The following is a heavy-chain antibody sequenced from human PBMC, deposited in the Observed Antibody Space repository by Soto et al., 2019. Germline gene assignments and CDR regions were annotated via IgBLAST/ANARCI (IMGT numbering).Heavy chain of an antibody. CDR3: AKTPKMVAGPDIYYYGMDV. J-gene: IGHJ6*02. D-gene: IGHD6-19*01. CDR1: GFTFDDYA. Sequence: GGSLRLSCAASGFTFDDYAMHWVRQAPGKGLEWVSGISWNSGSTYYADSVKGRFTISRDNSKNTLYLQMNSLRAEDTAVYYCAKTPKMVAGPDIYYYGMDVWGQGTTVTVSS. CDR2: ISWNSGST. V-gene: IGHV3-23*01.